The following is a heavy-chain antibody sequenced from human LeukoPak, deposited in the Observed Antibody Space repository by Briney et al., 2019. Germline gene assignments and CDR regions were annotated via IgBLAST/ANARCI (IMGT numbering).Heavy chain of an antibody. J-gene: IGHJ4*02. CDR2: ISSSSSYI. CDR1: GFTFSSYS. D-gene: IGHD3-3*01. V-gene: IGHV3-21*01. Sequence: PGGSLRLSCAASGFTFSSYSMNWVRQAPGKGLEWVSSISSSSSYIYYADSVKGRFIISRDNAKNSLYLQMNSLRAEDTAVYYCASLTLIWSGYYGGGQGTLVTVSS. CDR3: ASLTLIWSGYYG.